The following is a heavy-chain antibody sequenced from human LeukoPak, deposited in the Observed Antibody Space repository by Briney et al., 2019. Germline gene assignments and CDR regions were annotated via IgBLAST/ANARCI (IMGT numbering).Heavy chain of an antibody. J-gene: IGHJ5*02. D-gene: IGHD3-16*02. V-gene: IGHV1-69*13. CDR1: GGTFSNYA. CDR2: IIPVFGTP. Sequence: ASVKVSCKASGGTFSNYAISWVRQAPGQGLEWMGGIIPVFGTPNYAQKFQGRVTITADASTSTAYMELRSLRSEDTAVYYCARDNSVGDIAWWFDPWGQGTLVTVSS. CDR3: ARDNSVGDIAWWFDP.